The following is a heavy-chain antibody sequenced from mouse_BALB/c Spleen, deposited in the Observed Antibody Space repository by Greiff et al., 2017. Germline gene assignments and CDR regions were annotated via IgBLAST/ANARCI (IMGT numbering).Heavy chain of an antibody. Sequence: QVQLKQSGAELVRPGTSVKVSCKASGYAFTNYLIEWVKQRPGQGLEWIGVINPGSGGTNYNEKFKGKATLTADKSSSTAYMQLSSLTSDDSAVYFCARAGRGSYRYFDVWGAGTTVTVSS. D-gene: IGHD3-3*01. J-gene: IGHJ1*01. CDR1: GYAFTNYL. V-gene: IGHV1-54*01. CDR3: ARAGRGSYRYFDV. CDR2: INPGSGGT.